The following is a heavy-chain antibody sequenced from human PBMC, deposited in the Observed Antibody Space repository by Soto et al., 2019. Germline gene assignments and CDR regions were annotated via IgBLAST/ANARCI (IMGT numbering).Heavy chain of an antibody. D-gene: IGHD1-26*01. J-gene: IGHJ6*02. V-gene: IGHV4-4*02. CDR3: ARVSGTYYYGMDV. CDR1: GGSISSSNW. CDR2: IYHSGST. Sequence: SETLSLTCAVSGGSISSSNWWSWVRQPPGKGLEWIGEIYHSGSTNYNPYLKSRVTISVDKSKNQFSLNLSSVTAADTAAYYCARVSGTYYYGMDVWGQGTTVT.